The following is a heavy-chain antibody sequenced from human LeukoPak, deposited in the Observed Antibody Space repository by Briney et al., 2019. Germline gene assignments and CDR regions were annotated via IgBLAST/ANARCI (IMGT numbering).Heavy chain of an antibody. D-gene: IGHD3-22*01. CDR1: GGSFSGYY. V-gene: IGHV4-34*01. Sequence: PPESLSVTWAVDGGSFSGYYGGWSRQPPGKGLEWIGEINHSGSTNYNPSLKSRVTISVDTSKNQFSLKLSSVTAADTAVYYCARCSRKYYYDSSGYLDYWGQGTLVTVSS. J-gene: IGHJ4*02. CDR3: ARCSRKYYYDSSGYLDY. CDR2: INHSGST.